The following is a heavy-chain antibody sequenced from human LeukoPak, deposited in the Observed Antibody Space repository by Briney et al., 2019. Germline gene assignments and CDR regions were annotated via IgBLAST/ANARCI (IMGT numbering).Heavy chain of an antibody. J-gene: IGHJ5*02. CDR3: ARLRVVVAATGWWFDP. V-gene: IGHV4-31*03. D-gene: IGHD2-15*01. CDR1: GGSISSGGYY. CDR2: IYYSGST. Sequence: SETLSLTCTVSGGSISSGGYYWSWIRQHPGKGLEWIGYIYYSGSTYYNPSLKSRVTISVDTSKNQFSLKLSSVTAADTAVYYCARLRVVVAATGWWFDPWGQGTLVTVSS.